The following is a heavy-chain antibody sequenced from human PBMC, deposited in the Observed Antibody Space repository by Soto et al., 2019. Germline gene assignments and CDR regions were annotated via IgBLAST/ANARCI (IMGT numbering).Heavy chain of an antibody. V-gene: IGHV3-30-3*01. CDR2: ISYDGSNK. CDR1: GFTFSSYA. CDR3: ARDNGFGESDV. D-gene: IGHD3-10*01. Sequence: GGSLRLSCAASGFTFSSYAMHWVRQAPGKGLEWVAVISYDGSNKYYADSVKGRFTISRDNSKNTLYLQMNSLRAEDTAVYYCARDNGFGESDVWGQGTTVTVSS. J-gene: IGHJ6*02.